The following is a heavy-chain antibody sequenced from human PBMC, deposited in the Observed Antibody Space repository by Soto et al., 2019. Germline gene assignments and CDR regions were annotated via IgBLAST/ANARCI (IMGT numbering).Heavy chain of an antibody. CDR3: APWSEGYYYFNY. CDR1: VFPLSNYA. V-gene: IGHV3-23*05. CDR2: DNTRDYRT. D-gene: IGHD3-3*01. J-gene: IGHJ4*02. Sequence: PVGSLRLSCAVSVFPLSNYAMTWVRHSPRKGLEWVASDNTRDYRTFYADSVEGRFPISRDNRKNMLYLQLTSLTVDDTGVYYCAPWSEGYYYFNYWRQGALVTVAS.